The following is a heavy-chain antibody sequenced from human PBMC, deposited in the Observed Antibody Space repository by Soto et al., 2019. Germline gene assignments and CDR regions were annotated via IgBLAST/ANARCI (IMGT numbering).Heavy chain of an antibody. CDR2: IYYSGST. Sequence: SETLSLTCTVSGGSISSGGYYWSWIRQHPGKGLEWIGYIYYSGSTYYNPSLKSRVTISVDTSKNQFSLKLSSVTAADTAVYYSARGRGYSGYDSFFSWGQGTLVTVSS. J-gene: IGHJ5*02. CDR3: ARGRGYSGYDSFFS. D-gene: IGHD5-12*01. V-gene: IGHV4-31*03. CDR1: GGSISSGGYY.